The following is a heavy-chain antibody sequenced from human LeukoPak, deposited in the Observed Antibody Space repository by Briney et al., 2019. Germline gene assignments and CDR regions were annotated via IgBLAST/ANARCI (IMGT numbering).Heavy chain of an antibody. V-gene: IGHV1-69*05. CDR3: ARDLTTMIVGTRKQGFQRRSFDY. Sequence: SVKVSCKASGGTFSSYAISWVRQAPGQGLEWMGRIIPIFGTANYAQKFQGRVTMTRDTSTSTVYMELSSLRSEDTAVYYCARDLTTMIVGTRKQGFQRRSFDYWGQGTLVTVSS. J-gene: IGHJ4*02. D-gene: IGHD3-22*01. CDR1: GGTFSSYA. CDR2: IIPIFGTA.